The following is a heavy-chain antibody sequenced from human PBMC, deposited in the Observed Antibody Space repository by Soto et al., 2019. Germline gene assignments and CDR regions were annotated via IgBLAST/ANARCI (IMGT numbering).Heavy chain of an antibody. D-gene: IGHD6-13*01. CDR1: GGSISSGGYS. CDR2: IHHSGST. Sequence: SETLSLTCAVSGGSISSGGYSWSWIRQPPGKGLEWIGYIHHSGSTYYNPSLKSRVTISVDRSKNQFSLKPSSVTAADTAVYYCARAFGAAGYNWFDPWGQGTLVTVSS. J-gene: IGHJ5*02. V-gene: IGHV4-30-2*01. CDR3: ARAFGAAGYNWFDP.